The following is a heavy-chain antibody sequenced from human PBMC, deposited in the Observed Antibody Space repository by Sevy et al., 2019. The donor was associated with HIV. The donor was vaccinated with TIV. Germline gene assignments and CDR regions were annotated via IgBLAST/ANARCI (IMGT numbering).Heavy chain of an antibody. Sequence: ASVKVSCKTSGGIFRSNAISWVRQAPGQGLEWMGGIIAVFGTTNYAQKFQGRVTVTADESRGTAYMELSSLRSEDTAVYYCASSYYESSGYSPLYYYGMDVWGQGTTVTVSS. D-gene: IGHD3-22*01. CDR2: IIAVFGTT. J-gene: IGHJ6*02. CDR1: GGIFRSNA. V-gene: IGHV1-69*13. CDR3: ASSYYESSGYSPLYYYGMDV.